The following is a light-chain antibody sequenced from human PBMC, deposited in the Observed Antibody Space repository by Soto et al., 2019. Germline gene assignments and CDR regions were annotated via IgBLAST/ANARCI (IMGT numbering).Light chain of an antibody. V-gene: IGKV1-17*01. CDR1: QDIRND. J-gene: IGKJ1*01. Sequence: DIHMTQSPSSLSASVGDTFTITCRASQDIRNDLGWYQQKPGKAPKRLIYAASSLQSGVPSRFRGSGSGTEFTLTISSLQPDDFEVYYCQQYYRYPWTFGQGTKVDIK. CDR2: AAS. CDR3: QQYYRYPWT.